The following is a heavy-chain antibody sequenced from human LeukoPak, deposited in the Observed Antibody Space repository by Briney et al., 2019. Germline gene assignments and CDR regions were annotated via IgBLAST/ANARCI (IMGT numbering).Heavy chain of an antibody. Sequence: GGSLRLSCAASGFTFSSYSMNWVRQAPGKGLGWVSYISSSSSTIYYADSVKGRFTISRDNAKNSLYLQMNSLRAEDTAVYYCARDDVGASANWGQGTLVTVSS. CDR1: GFTFSSYS. D-gene: IGHD1-26*01. CDR2: ISSSSSTI. V-gene: IGHV3-48*01. J-gene: IGHJ4*02. CDR3: ARDDVGASAN.